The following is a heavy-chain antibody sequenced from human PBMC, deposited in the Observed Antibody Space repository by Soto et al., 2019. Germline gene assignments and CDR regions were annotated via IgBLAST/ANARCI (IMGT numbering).Heavy chain of an antibody. V-gene: IGHV2-5*01. D-gene: IGHD3-10*02. Sequence: QITLKESGPTLVKPTQTLTLTCTFSGFSLSTSGVGVGWIRQPPGKALEWLALIYWNDDKRYSPSLKSRLTITKDTSKNQVVLTMTNMDPVDTATYYCAHREPQLLCFNYWGQGTLVTVSS. CDR2: IYWNDDK. CDR3: AHREPQLLCFNY. J-gene: IGHJ4*02. CDR1: GFSLSTSGVG.